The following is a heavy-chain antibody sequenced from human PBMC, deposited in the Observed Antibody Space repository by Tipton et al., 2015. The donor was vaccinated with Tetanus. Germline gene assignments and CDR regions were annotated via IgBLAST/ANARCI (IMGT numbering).Heavy chain of an antibody. D-gene: IGHD6-19*01. J-gene: IGHJ6*02. CDR2: ISPFTGDT. V-gene: IGHV1-18*01. Sequence: QVQLVQSGAEVKKPGASVKVSCKASGYTFTHYGISWVRQAPGQGLEWVGRISPFTGDTEYAQNLQDRLTLTTDTSTATAYVEVRSLTSDDTAVYYCARDRAVPVQAYGTDVWGQGTSVTVSS. CDR1: GYTFTHYG. CDR3: ARDRAVPVQAYGTDV.